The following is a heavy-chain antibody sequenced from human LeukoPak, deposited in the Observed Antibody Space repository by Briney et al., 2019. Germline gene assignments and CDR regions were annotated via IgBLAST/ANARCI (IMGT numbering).Heavy chain of an antibody. J-gene: IGHJ4*02. CDR1: GFTFSSHW. Sequence: SGVPLRLSCTASGFTFSSHWMHWVRQAPGKGLVWVSRINSDGSITSYADSVKGRFTISRDNAKNTLYLQMNSLRAEDTAVYYCARGQYSSSGDYWGQGTLVTVSS. D-gene: IGHD6-13*01. CDR2: INSDGSIT. CDR3: ARGQYSSSGDY. V-gene: IGHV3-74*01.